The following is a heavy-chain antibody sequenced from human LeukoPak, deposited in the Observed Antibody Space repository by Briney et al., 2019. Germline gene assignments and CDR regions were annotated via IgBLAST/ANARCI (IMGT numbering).Heavy chain of an antibody. CDR2: ISWNSGSI. CDR3: ARSSGSYSPTFDY. V-gene: IGHV3-9*01. CDR1: GFTFDDYA. Sequence: GGSLRLSCAASGFTFDDYAMHWVRQAPGKGLEWVSGISWNSGSIGYADSVKGRFTISRDNSKNTLYLQMNSLRAEDTAVYYCARSSGSYSPTFDYWGQGTLVTVSS. J-gene: IGHJ4*02. D-gene: IGHD3-10*01.